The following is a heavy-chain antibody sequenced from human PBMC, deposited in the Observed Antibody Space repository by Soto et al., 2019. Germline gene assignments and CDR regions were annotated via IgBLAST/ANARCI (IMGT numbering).Heavy chain of an antibody. CDR3: ARDLAAAYH. Sequence: QVQLVQSGAEVKKPGASVKVSCKTSGYTFTHYYIHWVRQAPGQGLEWVAIINPNGVSTNYAQNFRGRVTLTMDTSTTTVYMELSSLRPEDTAVFYCARDLAAAYHWGQGTLVTVSS. CDR2: INPNGVST. V-gene: IGHV1-46*01. CDR1: GYTFTHYY. D-gene: IGHD6-13*01. J-gene: IGHJ5*02.